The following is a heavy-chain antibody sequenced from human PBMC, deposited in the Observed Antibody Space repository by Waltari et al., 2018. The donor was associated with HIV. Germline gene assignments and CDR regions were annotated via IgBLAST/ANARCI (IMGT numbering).Heavy chain of an antibody. CDR3: ARNTYGSGSDLDYYGMDV. J-gene: IGHJ6*02. CDR2: IYGGGIT. Sequence: EVQLVETGGGLIQPGGSLRLSCAAAGFTVSSNYISWVRQAPGKVLGWVSVIYGGGITYYADAVKGRFTISRDNSKNTLYLQMNSLRAEDTAVYYCARNTYGSGSDLDYYGMDVWGQGTTVTVSS. D-gene: IGHD3-10*01. CDR1: GFTVSSNY. V-gene: IGHV3-53*02.